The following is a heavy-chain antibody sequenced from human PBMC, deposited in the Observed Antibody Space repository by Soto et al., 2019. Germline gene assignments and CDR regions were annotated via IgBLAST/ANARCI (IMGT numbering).Heavy chain of an antibody. Sequence: GGSLRLSCAVSGFTFSSYAMHWVRQAPGKGLEWVAVIWYDGSNKYYADSVKGRFTISRDNSKNTLYLQMNSLRAEDTAVYYCARDLYYYDSSGYYTPHYWGQGTLVTVSS. V-gene: IGHV3-33*08. CDR2: IWYDGSNK. CDR3: ARDLYYYDSSGYYTPHY. D-gene: IGHD3-22*01. J-gene: IGHJ4*02. CDR1: GFTFSSYA.